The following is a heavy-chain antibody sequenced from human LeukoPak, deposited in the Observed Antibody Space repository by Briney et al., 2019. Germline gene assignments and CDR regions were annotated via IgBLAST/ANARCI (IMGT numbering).Heavy chain of an antibody. Sequence: ASVKVSCKASGYTFTSYGINWVRQAPGHGLEWMGWINGNNGKTNYAQKLQGRVTMTTDTSTSTVYMELRSLRSDDTAVYHCARGTVSGQDYYYMDVWGTGTTVSVSS. CDR2: INGNNGKT. CDR3: ARGTVSGQDYYYMDV. V-gene: IGHV1-18*01. D-gene: IGHD2-15*01. CDR1: GYTFTSYG. J-gene: IGHJ6*03.